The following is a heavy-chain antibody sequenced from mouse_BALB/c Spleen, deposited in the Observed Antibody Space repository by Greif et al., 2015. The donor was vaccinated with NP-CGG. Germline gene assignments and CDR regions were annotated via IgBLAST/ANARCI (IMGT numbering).Heavy chain of an antibody. CDR1: GFSFTSYG. J-gene: IGHJ1*01. V-gene: IGHV2-9*02. CDR2: IWADGST. Sequence: VQLVESGPGLVAPSQSLSITCTVSGFSFTSYGVHWVRQPPGKGLEWLGVIWADGSTNYNSALMSRLSISKDNSKSQVFLKMNSLQTDDTAMYYCARGPRGWYFDVWGAGTTVTVSS. CDR3: ARGPRGWYFDV.